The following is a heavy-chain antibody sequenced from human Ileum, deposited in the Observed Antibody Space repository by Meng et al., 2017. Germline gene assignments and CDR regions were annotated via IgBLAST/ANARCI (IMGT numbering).Heavy chain of an antibody. D-gene: IGHD6-6*01. V-gene: IGHV4-61*01. CDR1: GGSVSRGSFY. CDR3: ARSSTSPASYFFDY. Sequence: QVPRQASGPSIVELSGPLSLPCPVSGGSVSRGSFYWSWIRQPPGKGLEWIGHIYYSGSTNYNPSLKSRVTISVDMSKNQFSLKLNSVTAADTAIYFCARSSTSPASYFFDYWGQGTLVTVSS. CDR2: IYYSGST. J-gene: IGHJ4*02.